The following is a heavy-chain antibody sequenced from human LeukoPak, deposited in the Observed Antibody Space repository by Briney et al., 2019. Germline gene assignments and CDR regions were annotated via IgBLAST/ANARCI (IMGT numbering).Heavy chain of an antibody. CDR3: ARDSYGDANFDS. Sequence: PGGSLRLSCAASGFPFSSYAVHGVRQAPGKGLEWVAVISYDGSNKYYADSVKGRFTISRDISKNAVYLQMNSLRAEDTAFYYCARDSYGDANFDSWGQGTLVTVSS. J-gene: IGHJ4*02. CDR2: ISYDGSNK. CDR1: GFPFSSYA. V-gene: IGHV3-30*14. D-gene: IGHD4-17*01.